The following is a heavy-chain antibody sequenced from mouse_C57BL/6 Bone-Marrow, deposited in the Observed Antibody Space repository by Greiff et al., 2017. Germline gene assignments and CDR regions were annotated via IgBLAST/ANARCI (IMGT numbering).Heavy chain of an antibody. CDR1: GFTFSSYG. Sequence: DVHLVESGGDLVKPGGSLKLSCAASGFTFSSYGMSWVRQTPDKRLEWVATISSGGSYTYYPDSVKGRFTISRDNAKNTLYLQMSSLKSEDTAMYYCARHTVDYWGQGTTLTVSS. V-gene: IGHV5-6*01. CDR2: ISSGGSYT. CDR3: ARHTVDY. J-gene: IGHJ2*01.